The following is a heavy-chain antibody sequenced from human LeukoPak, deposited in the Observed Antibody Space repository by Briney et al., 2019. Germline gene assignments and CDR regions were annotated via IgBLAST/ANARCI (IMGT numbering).Heavy chain of an antibody. CDR2: IRGSGGST. D-gene: IGHD3-22*01. Sequence: GGSLRLSCAASGFTFSTYAMSWVRQAPGKGLEWVSVIRGSGGSTYYADSVKGRFTISRDDSKNTLYLQMNSLRVEDTAVYYCAKRGYDSSGYYGYFDYWGQGTLVTVSS. CDR3: AKRGYDSSGYYGYFDY. CDR1: GFTFSTYA. V-gene: IGHV3-23*01. J-gene: IGHJ4*02.